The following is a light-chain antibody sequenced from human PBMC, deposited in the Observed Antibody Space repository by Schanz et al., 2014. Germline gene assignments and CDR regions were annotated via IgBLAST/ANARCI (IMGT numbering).Light chain of an antibody. CDR1: QSVSSSN. J-gene: IGKJ5*01. CDR2: GAS. V-gene: IGKV3D-20*02. Sequence: EIVMTQSPATLSVSPGERATLSCRASQSVSSSNLAWYQQKPGQAPRLLIYGASRRATGIPDRFSGSGSGTDFTLTISSLEPEDFAIYYCQQRSNWPRGTFGQGTRLEIK. CDR3: QQRSNWPRGT.